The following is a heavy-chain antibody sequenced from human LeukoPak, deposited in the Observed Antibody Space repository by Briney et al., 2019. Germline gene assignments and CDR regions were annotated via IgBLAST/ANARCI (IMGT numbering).Heavy chain of an antibody. CDR2: MNLDGSET. D-gene: IGHD2-2*01. Sequence: GGSLSLSCAASGFPFSDHWTNWVRQAPGKGLEWVANMNLDGSETYYVDSVKGRFTISRNNAKNTLYLQLDSLRAEDTGVYYCARSLSSPVTNYWGQGTLVTVSS. J-gene: IGHJ4*02. CDR3: ARSLSSPVTNY. V-gene: IGHV3-7*01. CDR1: GFPFSDHW.